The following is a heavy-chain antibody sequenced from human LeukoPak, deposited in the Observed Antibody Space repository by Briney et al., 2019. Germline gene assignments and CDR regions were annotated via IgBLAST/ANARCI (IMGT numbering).Heavy chain of an antibody. CDR1: GFTFSSYG. Sequence: GRSLRLSCAASGFTFSSYGMHWVRQAPGKGLEWVAVISYDGSNKYYADSVKGRFTISRDNSKNTLYLQMNSLRAEDTAVYYCAKERGPRGYSYGLTSWGPGTLVTVSS. CDR3: AKERGPRGYSYGLTS. V-gene: IGHV3-30*18. J-gene: IGHJ5*02. D-gene: IGHD5-18*01. CDR2: ISYDGSNK.